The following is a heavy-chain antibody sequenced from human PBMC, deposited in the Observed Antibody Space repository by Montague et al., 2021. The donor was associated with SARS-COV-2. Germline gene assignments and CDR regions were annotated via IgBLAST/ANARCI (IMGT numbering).Heavy chain of an antibody. CDR2: IYYSGST. CDR1: GGSISSSSYH. D-gene: IGHD6-13*01. V-gene: IGHV4-39*07. J-gene: IGHJ6*02. CDR3: ARVGRQQLVRLSGMDV. Sequence: SETLSLTCTVSGGSISSSSYHWGWIRQPPGKGLEWIGSIYYSGSTYYNPSLKSRVTISVDTSKSQFSLKLSSVTAADTAVYYCARVGRQQLVRLSGMDVWGQGNTVTVSS.